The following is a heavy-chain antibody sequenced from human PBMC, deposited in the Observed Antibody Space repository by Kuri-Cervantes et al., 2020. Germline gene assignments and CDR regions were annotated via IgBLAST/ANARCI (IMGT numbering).Heavy chain of an antibody. D-gene: IGHD3-16*01. CDR1: GFTFNICT. V-gene: IGHV3-30-3*01. J-gene: IGHJ3*02. CDR2: ISYHGSDK. CDR3: AHITFGGEIAPFEI. Sequence: GESLKISWTASGFTFNICTMHWVRQAPGKGLEWVAVISYHGSDKHYADSAKDRFTISRDNSKNTLYLQMNSLRPEATAVYYCAHITFGGEIAPFEIWGQGTMVTVSS.